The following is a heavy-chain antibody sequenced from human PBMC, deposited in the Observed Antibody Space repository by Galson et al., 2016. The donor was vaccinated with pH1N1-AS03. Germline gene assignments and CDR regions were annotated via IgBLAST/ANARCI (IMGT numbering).Heavy chain of an antibody. CDR2: ISWNRNKI. V-gene: IGHV3-9*01. CDR1: GFRFDDYA. Sequence: SLRLSCAVSGFRFDDYAMHWVRQAPGKGLEWVSSISWNRNKIDYADSGKGRFTISRDSAKNPLNLQMNILRAEDTALYSCIKGGAASSDFFDIWGQGTMVTVSS. J-gene: IGHJ3*02. D-gene: IGHD3/OR15-3a*01. CDR3: IKGGAASSDFFDI.